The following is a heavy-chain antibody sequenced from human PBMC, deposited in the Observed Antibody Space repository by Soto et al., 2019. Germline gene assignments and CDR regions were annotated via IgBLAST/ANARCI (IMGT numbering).Heavy chain of an antibody. CDR2: ISYDGSNK. V-gene: IGHV3-30*18. Sequence: PGGSLRLSCAASGFAFSSQGMHWVRQAPGKGLEWVAVISYDGSNKYYADSVKGRFTISRDNSKNTLYLQMNSLRTEDSAVYFCAKDQGLMEYYAFWSGSSPGGYFDSWGQGTLVTVSS. D-gene: IGHD3-3*01. J-gene: IGHJ4*02. CDR1: GFAFSSQG. CDR3: AKDQGLMEYYAFWSGSSPGGYFDS.